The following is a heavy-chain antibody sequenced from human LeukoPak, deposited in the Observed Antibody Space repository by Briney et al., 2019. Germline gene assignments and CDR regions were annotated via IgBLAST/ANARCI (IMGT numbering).Heavy chain of an antibody. D-gene: IGHD3-10*01. J-gene: IGHJ4*02. CDR2: IKQDGSEK. CDR1: GFTFSSYW. Sequence: GGSLRLSCAASGFTFSSYWMSWVRQAPGKGLEWVANIKQDGSEKYYVDSVKGRFTMSRDNAKNSLYLQMNSLRAEDTAVYYCARDSFRYGSGSYFDYWGQGTLVTVSS. CDR3: ARDSFRYGSGSYFDY. V-gene: IGHV3-7*01.